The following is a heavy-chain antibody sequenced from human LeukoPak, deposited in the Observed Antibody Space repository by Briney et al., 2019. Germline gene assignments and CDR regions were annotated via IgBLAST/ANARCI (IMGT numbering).Heavy chain of an antibody. D-gene: IGHD3-10*01. J-gene: IGHJ4*02. Sequence: GGSLRLSCAASGFTFSSHWIHWVRQAPGKGLVWVSRISSDGSSTIYADSVKGRFTLSRDNAKNTVYLQMNSLRTEDTAVYYCAREGYGPGSYPFDSWGQGTLVTVSS. CDR1: GFTFSSHW. CDR3: AREGYGPGSYPFDS. V-gene: IGHV3-74*01. CDR2: ISSDGSST.